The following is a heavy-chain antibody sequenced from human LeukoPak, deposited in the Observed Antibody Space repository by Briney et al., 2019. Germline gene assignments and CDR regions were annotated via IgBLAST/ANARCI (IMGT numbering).Heavy chain of an antibody. J-gene: IGHJ4*02. D-gene: IGHD3-3*01. Sequence: GASVKVSCKASGYTFTSYCMHWVRQAPGQGLEWMGIINPSGGSTSYAQKFQGRVTMTRDMSTSTVYMELSSLRSEDTAVYYCARDRFWSGLGGVFDYWGQGTLVTVSS. CDR2: INPSGGST. CDR1: GYTFTSYC. CDR3: ARDRFWSGLGGVFDY. V-gene: IGHV1-46*01.